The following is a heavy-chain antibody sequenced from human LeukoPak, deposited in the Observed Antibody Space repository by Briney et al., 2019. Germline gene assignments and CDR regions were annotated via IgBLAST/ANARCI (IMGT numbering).Heavy chain of an antibody. CDR2: IYHSGST. CDR3: ARGPRRIAARPIAPFDY. CDR1: GGSISSGGYY. Sequence: SETLSLTCTVSGGSISSGGYYWSWIRQPPGKGLEWIGYIYHSGSTYYNPSLKSRVTISVDTSKNQFSLKLSSVTAADTAVYYCARGPRRIAARPIAPFDYWGQGTLVTVSS. J-gene: IGHJ4*02. V-gene: IGHV4-30-2*01. D-gene: IGHD6-6*01.